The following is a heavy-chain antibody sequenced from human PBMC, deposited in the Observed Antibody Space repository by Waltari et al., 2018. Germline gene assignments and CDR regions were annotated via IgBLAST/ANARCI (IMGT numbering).Heavy chain of an antibody. V-gene: IGHV1-69*01. CDR1: GGTFSSYA. J-gene: IGHJ4*02. CDR2: SIPIFGTA. D-gene: IGHD6-13*01. CDR3: ARVPTPYSSSWYYFDY. Sequence: QVQLVQSGAEVKKPGSSVKVSCKASGGTFSSYAISWVRQAPGQGLAWMGGSIPIFGTANDAEKVQGKVTITADESTSTAYMQLSSLRSEDTAVYYCARVPTPYSSSWYYFDYWGQGTLVTVSS.